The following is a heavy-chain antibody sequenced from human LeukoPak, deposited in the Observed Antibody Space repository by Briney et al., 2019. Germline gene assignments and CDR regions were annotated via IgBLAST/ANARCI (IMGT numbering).Heavy chain of an antibody. CDR1: GYTFTSYG. Sequence: ASVKVSCKASGYTFTSYGISWVRQAPGQGLEWMGWISAYNGNTNYAQKLQGRVTMTTDTSTSTAYMELRSLRSDDTAVYYCAGLFSSYYYMDVWGKGTTVTVSS. V-gene: IGHV1-18*01. CDR3: AGLFSSYYYMDV. CDR2: ISAYNGNT. D-gene: IGHD2-21*01. J-gene: IGHJ6*03.